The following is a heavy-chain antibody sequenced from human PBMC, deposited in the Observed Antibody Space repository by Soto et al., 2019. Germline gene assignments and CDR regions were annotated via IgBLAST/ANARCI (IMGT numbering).Heavy chain of an antibody. CDR2: IWYDGSNK. Sequence: QVQLVESGGGVVQSGRSLRLSCAASGFTFSSYGMHWVRQAPGKGLEWVAVIWYDGSNKYYADSVKGRFTISRDNSKNTLYLQMNSLRAEDTAVYYCARDYCSGGSCYLDYWGQGTLVTVSS. J-gene: IGHJ4*02. CDR1: GFTFSSYG. D-gene: IGHD2-15*01. CDR3: ARDYCSGGSCYLDY. V-gene: IGHV3-33*01.